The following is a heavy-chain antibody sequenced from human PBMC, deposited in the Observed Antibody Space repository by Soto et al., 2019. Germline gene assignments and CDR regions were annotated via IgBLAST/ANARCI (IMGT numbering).Heavy chain of an antibody. Sequence: QVQLVESGGGLVKPGGTLRLSCAGSGIRLSESYINWIRLTPEKGLAWISYIGDSYRHYAASVRGRFTISRDNVQNSVSLEMTNLRVDDTAIYYCVSRRAFAEVEAFDDWGPGTLVTVSS. CDR1: GIRLSESY. J-gene: IGHJ3*01. D-gene: IGHD2-15*01. CDR2: IGDSYR. CDR3: VSRRAFAEVEAFDD. V-gene: IGHV3-11*05.